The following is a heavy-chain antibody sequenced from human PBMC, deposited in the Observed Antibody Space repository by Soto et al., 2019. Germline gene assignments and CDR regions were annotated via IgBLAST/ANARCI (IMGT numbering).Heavy chain of an antibody. V-gene: IGHV3-23*01. CDR1: GFTFRSFA. J-gene: IGHJ6*02. CDR3: ARDPMVRGLGHRYGMDV. Sequence: PGGSLTLSCPASGFTFRSFAMSWVRQAAGTGLEWVSGIRGGVGNTYYADSVKGRFTISRDNTKNTLYLQVNSLRAEDTAIYYCARDPMVRGLGHRYGMDVWGQGTTVTVSS. D-gene: IGHD3-10*01. CDR2: IRGGVGNT.